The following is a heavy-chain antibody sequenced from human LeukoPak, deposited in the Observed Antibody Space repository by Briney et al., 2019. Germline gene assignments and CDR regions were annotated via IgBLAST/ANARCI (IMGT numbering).Heavy chain of an antibody. Sequence: PPQRPSLTCTLSRGSPTSVDSYWGWTRHPPGKGLEWIGYIYYSESTYYNPSLKSRVTISVDTSKNQYSLKLSSVTAADTAVYYCASLGRIVRGVTSWGQGTLVTVSS. J-gene: IGHJ5*02. V-gene: IGHV4-30-4*08. CDR1: RGSPTSVDSY. D-gene: IGHD3-10*01. CDR3: ASLGRIVRGVTS. CDR2: IYYSEST.